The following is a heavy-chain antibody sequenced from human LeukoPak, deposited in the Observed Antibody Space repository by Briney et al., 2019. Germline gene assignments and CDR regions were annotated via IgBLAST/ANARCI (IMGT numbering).Heavy chain of an antibody. J-gene: IGHJ3*02. V-gene: IGHV3-7*04. Sequence: GGSLRLSCAASGFTFSDYWMTWVRQAPGKGLEWVANIKQDGSEKYYVDSVKGRFTISRGNAMNSLYLQMNSLRAEDTAVYYCARVQDGYSKYAFDIWGQGTMVTVSS. CDR3: ARVQDGYSKYAFDI. CDR1: GFTFSDYW. D-gene: IGHD5-24*01. CDR2: IKQDGSEK.